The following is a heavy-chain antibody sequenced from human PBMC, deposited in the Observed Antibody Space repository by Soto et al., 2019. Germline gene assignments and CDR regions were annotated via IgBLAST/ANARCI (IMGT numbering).Heavy chain of an antibody. CDR3: ARDRSTYGGGGTGEVKENWFDP. D-gene: IGHD2-8*01. CDR1: GGSISHYY. V-gene: IGHV4-59*01. CDR2: AYYSGST. Sequence: SKTLSLTCSVSGGSISHYYWSWIRQSPGKGLEWIGYAYYSGSTDYNPSLKSRVTMSVDTSKNQVSLKLNSVTTADTAVYYCARDRSTYGGGGTGEVKENWFDPWGPGTLVTVSS. J-gene: IGHJ5*02.